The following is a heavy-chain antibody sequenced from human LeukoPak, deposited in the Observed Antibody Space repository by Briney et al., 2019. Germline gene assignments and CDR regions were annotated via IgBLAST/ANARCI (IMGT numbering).Heavy chain of an antibody. Sequence: SQTLSLTCTVSGGSISSGSYYWSWIRQPAGKGLEWIGRIYTSGSTNYNPSLKSRVTISVDTSKNQFSLKLSSVTAADTAVYYCARDHYSGSYFDYWGQGTLVTVSS. V-gene: IGHV4-61*02. D-gene: IGHD1-26*01. CDR2: IYTSGST. J-gene: IGHJ4*02. CDR1: GGSISSGSYY. CDR3: ARDHYSGSYFDY.